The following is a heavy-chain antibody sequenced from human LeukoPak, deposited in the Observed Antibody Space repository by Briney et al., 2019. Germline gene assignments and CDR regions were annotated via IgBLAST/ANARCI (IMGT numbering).Heavy chain of an antibody. D-gene: IGHD3-22*01. CDR1: GFTFSSYW. CDR2: IKQDGSEK. CDR3: ARDPGYYDSSGYAY. J-gene: IGHJ4*02. Sequence: GGSLRLXCAASGFTFSSYWMSWVRQAPGKGLEWVANIKQDGSEKYYVDSVKGRFTISRDNAKNSLYLQMNSLRAEDTAVYYCARDPGYYDSSGYAYWGQGTLVTVSS. V-gene: IGHV3-7*01.